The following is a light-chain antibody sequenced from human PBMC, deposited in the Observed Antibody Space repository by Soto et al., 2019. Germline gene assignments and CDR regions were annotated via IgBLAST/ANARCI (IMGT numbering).Light chain of an antibody. V-gene: IGLV2-14*01. J-gene: IGLJ1*01. CDR1: SSDVGGHKH. Sequence: QSALTQPASVSGSPGQSITISCTGSSSDVGGHKHVSWYQQHPGKAPKLLIYEVGNRPSGVSNRCAGSKSGNTASLTISGFQAEDDADYYCNSYTSSSTHVFGTGTKVTVL. CDR2: EVG. CDR3: NSYTSSSTHV.